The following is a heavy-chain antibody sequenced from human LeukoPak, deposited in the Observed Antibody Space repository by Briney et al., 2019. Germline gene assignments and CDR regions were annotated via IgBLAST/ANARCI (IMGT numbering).Heavy chain of an antibody. J-gene: IGHJ4*02. CDR1: GLTFSTYG. D-gene: IGHD3-16*01. CDR2: ISHDGGNK. Sequence: GGSLRLSCAASGLTFSTYGMHWVRQAPGKGLEWVAVISHDGGNKKYADSVTGRFIISRDNAKNSLYLQMNSLRAEDTAVYYCARENDQGFDYWGQGTLVTVSS. CDR3: ARENDQGFDY. V-gene: IGHV3-30*03.